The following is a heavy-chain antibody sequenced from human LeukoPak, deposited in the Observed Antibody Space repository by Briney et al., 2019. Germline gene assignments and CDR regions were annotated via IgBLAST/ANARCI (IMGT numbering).Heavy chain of an antibody. J-gene: IGHJ5*02. Sequence: PGGSLRLSCAGSGFTFNNYAVSWVRQPPGKGLEWVSAISGSGGSTYYADSVKGRFTISRDNSKNTLYLQMNSLRGEDTAIYYCAKWPLNDYGDHRWFDPWGQGTLVTVSS. D-gene: IGHD4-17*01. CDR1: GFTFNNYA. CDR3: AKWPLNDYGDHRWFDP. CDR2: ISGSGGST. V-gene: IGHV3-23*01.